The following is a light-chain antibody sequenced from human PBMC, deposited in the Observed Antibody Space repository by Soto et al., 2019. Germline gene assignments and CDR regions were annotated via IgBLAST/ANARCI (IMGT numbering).Light chain of an antibody. CDR1: SSNIGAGYD. V-gene: IGLV1-40*01. CDR2: GNS. J-gene: IGLJ2*01. Sequence: QSVLTQPPSVSGAPGQRVTISCTGSSSNIGAGYDVHWYQKLPGTAPKLLIYGNSNRPSGVPDRFSGSKSGTSASLAITGLQAEDEADYYCQSYDSSLSGSEFGGGTKLTVL. CDR3: QSYDSSLSGSE.